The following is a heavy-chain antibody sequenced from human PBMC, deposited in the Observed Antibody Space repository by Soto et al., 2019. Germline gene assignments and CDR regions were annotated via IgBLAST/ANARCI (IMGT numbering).Heavy chain of an antibody. CDR3: ARKGVEATWGAINF. J-gene: IGHJ4*02. Sequence: QVQLQQWGAGLVKPSETLSLTCAVHGGFFSTNCWIWIRQPPGKGLEWIGEIDNLGRTNYHPSLKSRITVALDPSKSQVSLQLTSVTAADTAVYYCARKGVEATWGAINFWGQRPLVTVSP. CDR2: IDNLGRT. D-gene: IGHD5-12*01. CDR1: GGFFSTNC. V-gene: IGHV4-34*01.